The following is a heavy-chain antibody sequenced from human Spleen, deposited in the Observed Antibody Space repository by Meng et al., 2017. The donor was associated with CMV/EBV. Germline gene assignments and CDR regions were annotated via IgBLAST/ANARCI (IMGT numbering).Heavy chain of an antibody. Sequence: VSGGPIRSGGYYWSWVRQHPEKGLEWIGHIYHSGSPVYNPSLGSRITISVDTSNNRFSLKLNSVTAADSALYFCASVPTDNFDGFDYWGQGTLVTVSS. CDR2: IYHSGSP. CDR1: GGPIRSGGYY. D-gene: IGHD1-1*01. CDR3: ASVPTDNFDGFDY. J-gene: IGHJ4*02. V-gene: IGHV4-31*02.